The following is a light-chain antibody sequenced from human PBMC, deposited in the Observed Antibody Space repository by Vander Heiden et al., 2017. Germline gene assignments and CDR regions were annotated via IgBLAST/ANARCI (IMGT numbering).Light chain of an antibody. CDR2: EVS. CDR1: SSDVGSSNL. CDR3: CSYAGSSTNWV. J-gene: IGLJ3*02. Sequence: QSALTQPASVSGSPGQSITISCTGTSSDVGSSNLVSWYQQHPGKAPKLMIYEVSKRPSGVSNRFSGSKSGNTASLTISGLQAEDEADYYCCSYAGSSTNWVFGGGTKLTVL. V-gene: IGLV2-23*02.